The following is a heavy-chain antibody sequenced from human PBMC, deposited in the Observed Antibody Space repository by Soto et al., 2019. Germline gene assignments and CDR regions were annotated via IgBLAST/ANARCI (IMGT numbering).Heavy chain of an antibody. CDR2: ISYDGSNK. D-gene: IGHD1-26*01. CDR1: GFTFSSYA. CDR3: AREGLGSSYYYYGMDV. Sequence: VGSLRLSCAASGFTFSSYAMHWVRQAPGKGLEWVAVISYDGSNKYYADSVKGRFTISRDNSKDTLYLQMNSLGAEDTAVYYCAREGLGSSYYYYGMDVWGQGATVTVSS. J-gene: IGHJ6*02. V-gene: IGHV3-30-3*01.